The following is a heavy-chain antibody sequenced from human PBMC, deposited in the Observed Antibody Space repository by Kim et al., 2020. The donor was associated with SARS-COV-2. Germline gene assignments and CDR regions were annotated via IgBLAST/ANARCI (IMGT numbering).Heavy chain of an antibody. CDR1: GGSISSYY. D-gene: IGHD6-19*01. CDR2: IYYSGST. CDR3: ARVCGSYSSGWLNFDY. V-gene: IGHV4-59*01. J-gene: IGHJ4*01. Sequence: SETLSLTCTVSGGSISSYYWSWIRQPPGKGLEWIGYIYYSGSTNYNPSLKSRVTISVDTSKNQFSLKLSSVTAADTAGYYCARVCGSYSSGWLNFDYWG.